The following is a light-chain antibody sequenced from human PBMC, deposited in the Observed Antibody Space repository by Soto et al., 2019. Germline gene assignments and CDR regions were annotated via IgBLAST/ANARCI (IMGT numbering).Light chain of an antibody. CDR1: QDISNY. J-gene: IGKJ5*01. CDR3: QQYDNLGVT. Sequence: DIQMTQSPSSLSASVGDRVTITCQASQDISNYLNWYQQKPAKAPKLLIYDASNLETGVPSRFSGSGSGTNFTFTISSLQPQDIATYYCQQYDNLGVTFGQGTRLE. V-gene: IGKV1-33*01. CDR2: DAS.